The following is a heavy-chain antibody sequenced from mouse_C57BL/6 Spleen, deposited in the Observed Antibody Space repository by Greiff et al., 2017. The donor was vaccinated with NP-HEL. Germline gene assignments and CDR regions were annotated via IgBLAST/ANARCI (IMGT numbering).Heavy chain of an antibody. CDR2: ISDGGSYT. CDR3: ARDRESNDDY. J-gene: IGHJ2*01. Sequence: VQVVESGGGLVKPGGSLKLPCAASGFTFSSYAMSWVRQTPEKRLEWVATISDGGSYTYYPDNVKGRFTISRDNAKNNLYLQMSHLKSEDTAMYYCARDRESNDDYWGQGTTLTVSS. V-gene: IGHV5-4*01. D-gene: IGHD2-12*01. CDR1: GFTFSSYA.